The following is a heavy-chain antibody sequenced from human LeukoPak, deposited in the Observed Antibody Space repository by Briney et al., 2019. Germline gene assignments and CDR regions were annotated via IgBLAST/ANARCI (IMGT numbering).Heavy chain of an antibody. CDR3: ARPSRPYRSSEYFQH. CDR1: GFTFISYE. D-gene: IGHD6-13*01. J-gene: IGHJ1*01. Sequence: GGSLRLSCAASGFTFISYEMNWVRQVPGKGLEWISYISSSGSTIYFADSVKGRLTLSRDNAQNSLYLQMYSLRAEDTAVYYCARPSRPYRSSEYFQHWGEGTLVIVSS. CDR2: ISSSGSTI. V-gene: IGHV3-48*03.